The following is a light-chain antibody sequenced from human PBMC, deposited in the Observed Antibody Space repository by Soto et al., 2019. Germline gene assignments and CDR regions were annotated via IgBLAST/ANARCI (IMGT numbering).Light chain of an antibody. V-gene: IGKV3-15*01. CDR2: GAY. J-gene: IGKJ1*01. CDR3: KQYNNWPWT. CDR1: QSISDT. Sequence: EIVMTQSPATLSVSPGERATLSCRASQSISDTLAWYQQKPGQAHRLLIYGAYRRATGFQARFSGSGSGTDFTLTIRSLQSEDFAVYYCKQYNNWPWTFGQGTKVDIK.